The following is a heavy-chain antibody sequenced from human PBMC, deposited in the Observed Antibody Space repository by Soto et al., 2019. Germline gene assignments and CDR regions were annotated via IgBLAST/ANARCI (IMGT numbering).Heavy chain of an antibody. V-gene: IGHV3-30*03. D-gene: IGHD3-16*01. J-gene: IGHJ4*02. CDR1: GFTFSSYG. CDR3: NSEPTISGVLLFSHDH. Sequence: PGGSLRLSCAASGFTFSSYGMHWVGQAPGKGLEWVAVISYDGSNKYYADSVKGRFTISRDDSTNTLYLEMNGLKTEDTAVYYCNSEPTISGVLLFSHDHRGQGTLVTVSS. CDR2: ISYDGSNK.